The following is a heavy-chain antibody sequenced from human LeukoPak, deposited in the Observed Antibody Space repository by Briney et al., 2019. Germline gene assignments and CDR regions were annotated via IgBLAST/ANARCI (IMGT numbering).Heavy chain of an antibody. CDR3: ARVVPTGVQLLYTLSYYYGMDV. J-gene: IGHJ6*02. Sequence: PSETLSLTCAVYGGSFSGYYWSWIRQPPGKGLEWIGEINHSGSTNYNPSLKSRATISVDTSKNQFSLKLSSVTAADTAVYYCARVVPTGVQLLYTLSYYYGMDVWGQGTTVTVSS. V-gene: IGHV4-34*01. CDR2: INHSGST. D-gene: IGHD2-2*02. CDR1: GGSFSGYY.